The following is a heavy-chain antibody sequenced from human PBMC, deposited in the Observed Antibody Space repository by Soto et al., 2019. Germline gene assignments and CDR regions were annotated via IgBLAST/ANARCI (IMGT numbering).Heavy chain of an antibody. Sequence: VQLVESGGGLVQPGRSLRLSCAASGFTFDDYAMHWVRQAPGKGLEWVSGISWNSGSIGYADSVKGRLTISRDNAKKSLYLQMNSLRAEDTALYYCAKDYHYDFWSGLYYMDVWGKGTTVTVSS. CDR3: AKDYHYDFWSGLYYMDV. CDR2: ISWNSGSI. V-gene: IGHV3-9*01. CDR1: GFTFDDYA. J-gene: IGHJ6*03. D-gene: IGHD3-3*01.